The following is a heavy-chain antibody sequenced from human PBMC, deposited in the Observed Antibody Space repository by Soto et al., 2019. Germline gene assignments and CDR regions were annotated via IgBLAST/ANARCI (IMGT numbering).Heavy chain of an antibody. CDR1: GGTLSGYY. Sequence: SDTLSLTCSVYGGTLSGYYWSWIRQPPGKGLKWIGEIHSSGSANYKPSLPSGVIISVDTSKNQFSLKLTSVTAADTAVYYCARTGLPDVKGAFDIWGQGTMVTVSS. CDR3: ARTGLPDVKGAFDI. V-gene: IGHV4-34*01. CDR2: IHSSGSA. J-gene: IGHJ3*02.